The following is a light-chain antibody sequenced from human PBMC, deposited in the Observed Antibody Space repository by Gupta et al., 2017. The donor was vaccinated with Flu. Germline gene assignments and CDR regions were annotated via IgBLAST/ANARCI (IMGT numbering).Light chain of an antibody. CDR1: SSDVGGYNH. Sequence: SALTQPASVSGSPGQSITISCSGTSSDVGGYNHVSWYQHHPGKAPKLLIYDVNNRPSGTSNRFSGSKSGNTASLTIAGIQAEDEADYYCSSYTISGTLVVFGGGTKLTVL. CDR2: DVN. CDR3: SSYTISGTLVV. J-gene: IGLJ2*01. V-gene: IGLV2-14*01.